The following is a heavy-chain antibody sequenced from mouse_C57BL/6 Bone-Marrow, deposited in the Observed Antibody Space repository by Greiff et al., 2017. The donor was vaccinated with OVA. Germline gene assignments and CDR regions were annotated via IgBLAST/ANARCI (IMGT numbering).Heavy chain of an antibody. J-gene: IGHJ2*01. V-gene: IGHV1-76*01. Sequence: VQLQQSGAELVRPGASVKLSCKASGYTFTDYYINWVKQRPGQGLEWIARIDPGSGNTYYNEKFKGKATLTVEKSSSTAYMQLSSLTSEDSAVYFCARYVYYFDYWGQGTTLTVSS. CDR3: ARYVYYFDY. CDR1: GYTFTDYY. CDR2: IDPGSGNT.